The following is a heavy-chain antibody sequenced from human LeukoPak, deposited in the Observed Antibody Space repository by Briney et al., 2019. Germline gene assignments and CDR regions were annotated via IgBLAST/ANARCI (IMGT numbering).Heavy chain of an antibody. J-gene: IGHJ4*02. CDR3: ASSVIAVAGTSSDY. CDR2: INHSGST. D-gene: IGHD6-19*01. CDR1: GGSFSGYY. Sequence: PSETLSLTCAVYGGSFSGYYWGWIRQPPGKGLEWIGEINHSGSTNYNPSLKSRVTISVDTSKNQFSLKLSSVTAADTAVYYCASSVIAVAGTSSDYWGQGTLVTVSS. V-gene: IGHV4-34*01.